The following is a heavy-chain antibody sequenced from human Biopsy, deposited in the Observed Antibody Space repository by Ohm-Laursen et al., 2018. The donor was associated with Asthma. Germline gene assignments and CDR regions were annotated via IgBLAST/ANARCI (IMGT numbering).Heavy chain of an antibody. J-gene: IGHJ4*02. CDR1: GYSLTDLS. CDR3: ASDFPKDYVRYNFQF. D-gene: IGHD4-17*01. Sequence: ASVRASCKISGYSLTDLSMHWVRQAPGQGLEWMGGPDHGEGGTVNARRFQGRVTMTEDTSTDTAYMELSSLSSDETAVYYCASDFPKDYVRYNFQFWGQGTLVTVSS. V-gene: IGHV1-24*01. CDR2: PDHGEGGT.